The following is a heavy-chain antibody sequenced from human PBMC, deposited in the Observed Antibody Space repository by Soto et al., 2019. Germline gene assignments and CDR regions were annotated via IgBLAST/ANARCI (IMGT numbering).Heavy chain of an antibody. V-gene: IGHV4-61*01. Sequence: QVQLQESGPGLVKPSETLSLTCTVSGGSVSSGTYYWSWVRQPPGQGLEWIGYIYYSGSTNYNHSLKSRLTIAVDSSKNRFSLKLTSVTAADTAVYYCARDVRWVAGPIDSWGQGTLVTVSS. CDR3: ARDVRWVAGPIDS. CDR2: IYYSGST. D-gene: IGHD2-15*01. CDR1: GGSVSSGTYY. J-gene: IGHJ4*02.